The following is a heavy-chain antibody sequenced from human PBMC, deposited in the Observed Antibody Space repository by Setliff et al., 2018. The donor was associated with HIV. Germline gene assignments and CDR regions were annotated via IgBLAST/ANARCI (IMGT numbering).Heavy chain of an antibody. CDR2: INWNGGST. CDR3: ARIRGYSGYVQDYYFEF. J-gene: IGHJ4*02. Sequence: GESLKISCAASGFTFDDYGMSWVRQAPGKGLEWVSGINWNGGSTGYADSVKGRFTTSRDNAKNALYLQMNSLRAEDTALYYCARIRGYSGYVQDYYFEFWGQGTLVTVSS. V-gene: IGHV3-20*04. D-gene: IGHD5-12*01. CDR1: GFTFDDYG.